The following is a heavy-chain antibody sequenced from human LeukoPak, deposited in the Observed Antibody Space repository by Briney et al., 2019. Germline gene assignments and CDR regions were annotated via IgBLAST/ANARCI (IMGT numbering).Heavy chain of an antibody. D-gene: IGHD2-15*01. CDR3: ARKGGSRVFGDY. CDR1: GVSISSDGYY. J-gene: IGHJ4*01. V-gene: IGHV4-39*01. Sequence: SETLSLTCTFSGVSISSDGYYWGWVRQPPGKGLEWIGTIYYSGTYYNPSLKRRVTVSVDTSKNQFSLKLSSVTAADTAMYYCARKGGSRVFGDYCGQGILVTVSS. CDR2: IYYSGT.